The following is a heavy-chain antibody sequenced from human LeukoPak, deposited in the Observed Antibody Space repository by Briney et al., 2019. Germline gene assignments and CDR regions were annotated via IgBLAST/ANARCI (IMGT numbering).Heavy chain of an antibody. Sequence: ASVKVSCKASGYTFTSYAISWVRQAPGQGLEWMGGIIPIFGTANYAQKFQGRVTITADESTSTAYMELSSLRSEDTAVYYCARDITDLNWFDPWGQGTLVTVSS. D-gene: IGHD3-10*01. J-gene: IGHJ5*02. CDR2: IIPIFGTA. V-gene: IGHV1-69*13. CDR3: ARDITDLNWFDP. CDR1: GYTFTSYA.